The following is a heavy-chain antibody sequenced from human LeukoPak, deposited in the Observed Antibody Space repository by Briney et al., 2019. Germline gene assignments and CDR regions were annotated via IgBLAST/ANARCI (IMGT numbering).Heavy chain of an antibody. CDR3: AKDKSAGDHHYYYYMDV. J-gene: IGHJ6*03. D-gene: IGHD2-21*02. Sequence: GGSLRLSCVASGFTFDDYAMHWVRQVPGKGLEWVSGISWNSGSITYAAAVEGRFIISRDNAKNTLYLQMNNLRAEDTALYYCAKDKSAGDHHYYYYMDVWGKGTTVTVSS. V-gene: IGHV3-9*01. CDR1: GFTFDDYA. CDR2: ISWNSGSI.